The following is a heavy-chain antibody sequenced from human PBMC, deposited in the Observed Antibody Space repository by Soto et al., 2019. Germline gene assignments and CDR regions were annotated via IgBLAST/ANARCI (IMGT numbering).Heavy chain of an antibody. CDR2: INHSGST. V-gene: IGHV4-34*01. CDR3: ARDYSPNKYYYYYYYMDV. D-gene: IGHD4-4*01. CDR1: GGSFSGYY. Sequence: PSETLSLTCAVYGGSFSGYYWSWIRQPPGKGLEWIGEINHSGSTNYNPSLKSRVTISVDTSKNQFSLKLSSVTAADTAVYYCARDYSPNKYYYYYYYMDVWGKGTTVTVSS. J-gene: IGHJ6*03.